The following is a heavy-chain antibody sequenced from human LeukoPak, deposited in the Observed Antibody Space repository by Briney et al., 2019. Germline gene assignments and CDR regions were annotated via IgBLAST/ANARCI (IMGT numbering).Heavy chain of an antibody. J-gene: IGHJ4*02. D-gene: IGHD1-26*01. CDR1: GYTFTGYY. V-gene: IGHV1-2*02. CDR3: ARAGVGATGFDY. Sequence: AASVKVSCKASGYTFTGYYMHWVRQAPGQGLEWMGWINPNSGGTNYAQKFQGSVTMTRDTSISTAYMELSRLRSDDTAVYYCARAGVGATGFDYWGQGTPVTVSS. CDR2: INPNSGGT.